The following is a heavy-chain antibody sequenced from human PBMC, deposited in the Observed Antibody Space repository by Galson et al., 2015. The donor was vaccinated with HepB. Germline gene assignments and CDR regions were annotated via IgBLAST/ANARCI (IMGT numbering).Heavy chain of an antibody. V-gene: IGHV6-1*01. CDR2: TYYRSKWDN. Sequence: CAISGDSVSSNSAAWNWIRQSPSRGLEWLGRTYYRSKWDNDYAVSVKSRITINPDTSKNQFSLQLNSVTPEDTAVYYCARVRYSSSPVGSYYYYYGMDVWGQGTTVTVSS. CDR1: GDSVSSNSAA. J-gene: IGHJ6*02. CDR3: ARVRYSSSPVGSYYYYYGMDV. D-gene: IGHD6-6*01.